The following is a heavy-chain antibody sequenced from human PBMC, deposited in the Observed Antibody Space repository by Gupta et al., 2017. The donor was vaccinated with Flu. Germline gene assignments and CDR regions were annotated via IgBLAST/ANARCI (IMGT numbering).Heavy chain of an antibody. Sequence: GDSISSNSWWSWVRKTPGKGLEWMGEIYRSGSTNYNPARESRVTRSVDRSKNQLSLKLTSVTAADTAVYYCARELGVGNYDFGVADWGRGTHVTVSS. V-gene: IGHV4-4*02. CDR3: ARELGVGNYDFGVAD. CDR2: IYRSGST. D-gene: IGHD3-3*01. CDR1: GDSISSNSW. J-gene: IGHJ4*02.